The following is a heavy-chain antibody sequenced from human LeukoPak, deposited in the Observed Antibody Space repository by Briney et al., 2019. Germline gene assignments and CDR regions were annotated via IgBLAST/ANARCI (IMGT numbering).Heavy chain of an antibody. CDR2: IYHSGST. J-gene: IGHJ2*01. D-gene: IGHD7-27*01. Sequence: GSLRLSCAASGFTFSSYGMHWVRQPPGKGLEWIGEIYHSGSTNYNPSLKSRVTISVDKSKNQFSLKLSSVTAADTAVYYCARLTGSPYPPFDLWGRGTLVTVSS. V-gene: IGHV4-4*02. CDR1: GFTFSSYG. CDR3: ARLTGSPYPPFDL.